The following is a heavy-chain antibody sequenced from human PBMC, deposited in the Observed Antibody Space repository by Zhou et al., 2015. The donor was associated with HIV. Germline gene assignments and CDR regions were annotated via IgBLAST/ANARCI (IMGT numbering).Heavy chain of an antibody. Sequence: QVQLVQSGAEVKKPGSSVKVSCKASGGTFSSYAISWVRQAPGQGPEWMGGIIPIFGTANYAQKFQGRVTITADESTSTAYMELSSLRSEDTAVYYCARYGELGYCSGGSCDAFDIWGPRGQWSPSLQ. J-gene: IGHJ3*02. CDR3: ARYGELGYCSGGSCDAFDI. D-gene: IGHD2-15*01. CDR1: GGTFSSYA. V-gene: IGHV1-69*01. CDR2: IIPIFGTA.